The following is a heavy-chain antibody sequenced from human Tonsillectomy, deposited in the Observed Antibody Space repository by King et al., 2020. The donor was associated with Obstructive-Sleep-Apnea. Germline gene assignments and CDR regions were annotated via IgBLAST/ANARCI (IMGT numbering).Heavy chain of an antibody. CDR2: ISFDGSNK. CDR3: SRDAQYSTGWLGWVDP. CDR1: GFTFSTYA. D-gene: IGHD6-19*01. V-gene: IGHV3-30-3*01. Sequence: VQLVQSGGGVVQPGRSLRLSCAASGFTFSTYAMHWVRQAPGKGLEWVAVISFDGSNKYYADSVKGRFTISRDNSKNTLFLQMHSLRDEDTAVYYCSRDAQYSTGWLGWVDPWGQGTLVTVSS. J-gene: IGHJ5*02.